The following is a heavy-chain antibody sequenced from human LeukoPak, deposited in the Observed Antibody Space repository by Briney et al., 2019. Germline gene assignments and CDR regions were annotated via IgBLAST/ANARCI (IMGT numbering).Heavy chain of an antibody. Sequence: SETLSLTCAVYGGSFSSYYWSWIRQPPGKGPEWIGEINHSGSTNYNPSLKSRVTISVDTSKNQFSLKLSSVTAADTAVYYCARVRKRIGYFDYWGQGTLVTVSS. J-gene: IGHJ4*02. D-gene: IGHD2/OR15-2a*01. CDR3: ARVRKRIGYFDY. CDR2: INHSGST. CDR1: GGSFSSYY. V-gene: IGHV4-34*01.